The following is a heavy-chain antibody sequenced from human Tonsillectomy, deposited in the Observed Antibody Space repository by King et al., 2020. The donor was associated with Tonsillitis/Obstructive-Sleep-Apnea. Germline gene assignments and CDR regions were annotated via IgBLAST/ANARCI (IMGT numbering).Heavy chain of an antibody. Sequence: QLVQSGAEVKKPGESPKISCKGSGYRFTSYWIGWVRQMPGKGLEWMGIIFPDDSDTRYSPSFQGQVTISADKSISTAYLQGSSLKASDTAMYYCARRLDGPSWHDFDFWGQGTLVTVSS. V-gene: IGHV5-51*01. CDR3: ARRLDGPSWHDFDF. J-gene: IGHJ4*02. CDR2: IFPDDSDT. D-gene: IGHD2-2*01. CDR1: GYRFTSYW.